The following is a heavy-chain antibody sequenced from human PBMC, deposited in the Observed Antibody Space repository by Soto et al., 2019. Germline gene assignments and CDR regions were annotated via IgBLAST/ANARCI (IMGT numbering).Heavy chain of an antibody. J-gene: IGHJ5*02. D-gene: IGHD3-3*01. Sequence: SETLSLTCTVSGGSISSGGYYWSWIRQHPGKGLEWIGYIYYSGSTYYNPSLKSRVTISVDTSKNQFSLKLSSVTAADTAVYYCARSSAAFNDFWSGKENWFDPWGQGTLVTVSS. CDR3: ARSSAAFNDFWSGKENWFDP. V-gene: IGHV4-31*03. CDR2: IYYSGST. CDR1: GGSISSGGYY.